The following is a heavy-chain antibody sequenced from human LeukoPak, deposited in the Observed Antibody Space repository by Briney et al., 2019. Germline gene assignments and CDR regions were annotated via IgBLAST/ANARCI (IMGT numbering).Heavy chain of an antibody. Sequence: SETLSLTCTVSGGSMNTYYWTWIRQPAGKGLQWIGYIYPSSFTNYNPSLESRVTMSVDTSKNQFSLKLSSVTAADTAVYYCARENLENYDSSGYPGGYWGQGTLVTVSS. D-gene: IGHD3-22*01. V-gene: IGHV4-4*07. CDR1: GGSMNTYY. CDR3: ARENLENYDSSGYPGGY. J-gene: IGHJ4*02. CDR2: IYPSSFT.